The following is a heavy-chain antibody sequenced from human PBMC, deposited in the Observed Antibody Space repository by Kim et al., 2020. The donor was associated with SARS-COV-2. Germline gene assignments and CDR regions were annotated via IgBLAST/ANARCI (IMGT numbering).Heavy chain of an antibody. D-gene: IGHD3-10*01. Sequence: PKSRVTISVDPSKNPFSLKLSSVTAADTAVYYCARGWVAPMVRGRAFDYWGQGTLVTVSS. J-gene: IGHJ4*02. CDR3: ARGWVAPMVRGRAFDY. V-gene: IGHV4-34*01.